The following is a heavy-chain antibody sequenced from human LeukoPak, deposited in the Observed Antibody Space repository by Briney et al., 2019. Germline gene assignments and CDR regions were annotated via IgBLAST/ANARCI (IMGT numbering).Heavy chain of an antibody. CDR3: ARGRRRWLQHTIFDY. Sequence: SETLSLTCTVSGGSISSSSYYWGWIRQPPGKGLEWIGSIYYSGSTYYNPSLKSRVTISVDTSKNQFSLKLSSVTAADTAVYYCARGRRRWLQHTIFDYWGQGTLVTVSS. CDR1: GGSISSSSYY. V-gene: IGHV4-39*07. J-gene: IGHJ4*02. CDR2: IYYSGST. D-gene: IGHD5-24*01.